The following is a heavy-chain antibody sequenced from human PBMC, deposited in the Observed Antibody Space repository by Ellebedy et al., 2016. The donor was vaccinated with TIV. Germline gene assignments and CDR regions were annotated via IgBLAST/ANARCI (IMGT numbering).Heavy chain of an antibody. D-gene: IGHD3-22*01. CDR3: ARGSFKPIYDSSGLGAFDI. J-gene: IGHJ3*02. V-gene: IGHV1-69*13. Sequence: SVKVSXXASGYTFTSYGISWVRQAPGQGLEWMGGIIPIFGTANYAQKFQGRVTITADESTSTAYMELSSLRSEDTAVYYCARGSFKPIYDSSGLGAFDIWGQGTMVTVSS. CDR1: GYTFTSYG. CDR2: IIPIFGTA.